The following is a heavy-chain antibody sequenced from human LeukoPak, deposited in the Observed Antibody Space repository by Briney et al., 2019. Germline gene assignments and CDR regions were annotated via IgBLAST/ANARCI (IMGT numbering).Heavy chain of an antibody. Sequence: PGGSLRLSCAASGFTFTNYAMNWVRQAPGKGLEWVSVIYSGGSTYYADSVKGRFTISRDNSKNTLYLQMNSLRAEDTAVYYCARASRGYYYYYGMDVWGQGTTVTVSS. CDR2: IYSGGST. J-gene: IGHJ6*02. CDR3: ARASRGYYYYYGMDV. CDR1: GFTFTNYA. V-gene: IGHV3-53*01.